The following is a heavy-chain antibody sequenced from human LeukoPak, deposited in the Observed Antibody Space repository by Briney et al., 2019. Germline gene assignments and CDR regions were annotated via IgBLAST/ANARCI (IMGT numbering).Heavy chain of an antibody. CDR2: IKSKTDGGTT. J-gene: IGHJ4*02. CDR3: TTEPHDSNLLDY. D-gene: IGHD3-22*01. Sequence: GGSLRLSCAASGFTFSSYSMNWVRQAPGKGLEWVGRIKSKTDGGTTDYAAPVKGRFTISRDDSKNTLYLQMNSLKTEDTAVYYCTTEPHDSNLLDYWGQGTLVTVSS. CDR1: GFTFSSYS. V-gene: IGHV3-15*01.